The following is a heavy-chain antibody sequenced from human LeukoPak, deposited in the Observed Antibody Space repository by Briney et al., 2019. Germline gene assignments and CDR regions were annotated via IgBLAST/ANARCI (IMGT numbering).Heavy chain of an antibody. CDR2: ISYDGSSI. CDR1: GFTFSSYG. J-gene: IGHJ4*02. Sequence: GGSLRLSCAASGFTFSSYGMHWVRQPPGPGMERVAVISYDGSSIYYGDSVRGRFTISRDNSENTLYLQMNSLRAEDTAVYYCAKDRSSSWSFDYWGQGTLVTVSS. CDR3: AKDRSSSWSFDY. V-gene: IGHV3-30*18. D-gene: IGHD6-13*01.